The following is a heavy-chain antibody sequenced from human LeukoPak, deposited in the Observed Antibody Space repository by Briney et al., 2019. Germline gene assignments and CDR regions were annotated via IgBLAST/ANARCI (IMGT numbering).Heavy chain of an antibody. J-gene: IGHJ6*03. D-gene: IGHD2-15*01. CDR2: IYTSGST. CDR1: GGSISSGSYY. CDR3: ARGIVVVAQLGFYFYYMDV. Sequence: SQTLSLTCTVSGGSISSGSYYWSWIRQPAGKGLEWIGRIYTSGSTNYNPSLKSRVTISVDTSKNQFSLKLSSVTAADTAVYYCARGIVVVAQLGFYFYYMDVWGKGTTVTTSS. V-gene: IGHV4-61*02.